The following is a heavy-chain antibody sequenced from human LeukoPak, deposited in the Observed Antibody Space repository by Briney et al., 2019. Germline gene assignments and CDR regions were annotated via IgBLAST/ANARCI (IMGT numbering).Heavy chain of an antibody. CDR1: GFTFSSYG. J-gene: IGHJ3*02. CDR2: IWYDGSNK. Sequence: GGSLRLSCAASGFTFSSYGMHWVRQAPGKGLEWVAVIWYDGSNKYYADSVKGPFTISRDNSKNTLYLQMNSLRAEDTAVYYCARGLMTTVTTRAFDIWGQGTMVTVSS. CDR3: ARGLMTTVTTRAFDI. V-gene: IGHV3-33*01. D-gene: IGHD4-17*01.